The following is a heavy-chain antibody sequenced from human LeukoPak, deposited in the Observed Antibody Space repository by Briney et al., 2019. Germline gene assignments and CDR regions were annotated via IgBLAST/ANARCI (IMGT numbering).Heavy chain of an antibody. D-gene: IGHD6-13*01. CDR1: GFTFSSYW. Sequence: GGSLRLSCAASGFTFSSYWMHWVRQAPGKGLVWVSRINNDGSTTNYADSVKGRFTVSRDNSRNTLYLQMNSLRAEDTAVYYCARPSSSWRDMGFFDYWGQGTLVTVSS. J-gene: IGHJ4*02. CDR3: ARPSSSWRDMGFFDY. CDR2: INNDGSTT. V-gene: IGHV3-74*01.